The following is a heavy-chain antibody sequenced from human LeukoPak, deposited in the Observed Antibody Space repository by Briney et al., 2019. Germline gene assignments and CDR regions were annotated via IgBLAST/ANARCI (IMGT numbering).Heavy chain of an antibody. D-gene: IGHD4-17*01. CDR2: ISSSGSTI. V-gene: IGHV3-48*03. CDR3: ASCLLRCPRAFYI. J-gene: IGHJ3*02. CDR1: GFTFSSYE. Sequence: GGSLRLSCAASGFTFSSYEMNWVRQAPGKGLEWISYISSSGSTIYYADSVKGRFTISRDNAKNSLYLQMNSLRDEDTAVYYSASCLLRCPRAFYIWGQETMITVSS.